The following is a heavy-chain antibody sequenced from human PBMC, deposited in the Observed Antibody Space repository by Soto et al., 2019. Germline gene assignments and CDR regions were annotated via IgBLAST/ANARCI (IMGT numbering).Heavy chain of an antibody. J-gene: IGHJ4*01. CDR1: GFTFSSNG. Sequence: PGGSLRLSCAASGFTFSSNGMSWVRQAPGKGLEWVSAISGSGSSTFVADSVKGRFTISRDNSNNTLYLQMNGLRAEDTAVYYCTTDSYSSITIVRFDYWGHGTLVTVSS. V-gene: IGHV3-23*01. CDR3: TTDSYSSITIVRFDY. D-gene: IGHD2-2*01. CDR2: ISGSGSST.